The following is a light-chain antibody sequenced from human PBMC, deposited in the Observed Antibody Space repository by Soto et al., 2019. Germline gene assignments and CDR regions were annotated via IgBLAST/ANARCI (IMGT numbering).Light chain of an antibody. CDR2: GAS. CDR1: QSVSSSY. J-gene: IGKJ1*01. CDR3: QQSYSTPQT. Sequence: EIVLTQSPGTLSLSPGERATLSCRASQSVSSSYLAWYQQKPGQAPRLLIYGASSRATGIPARFSGSGSGTEFTLTISSLQPEDFATYYCQQSYSTPQTFGQGTKVDIK. V-gene: IGKV3-20*01.